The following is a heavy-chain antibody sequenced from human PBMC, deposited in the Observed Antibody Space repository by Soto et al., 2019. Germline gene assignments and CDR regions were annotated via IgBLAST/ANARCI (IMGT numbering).Heavy chain of an antibody. CDR1: GGSISSGGYY. Sequence: LCGGSISSGGYYWSWIRQHPGKGLEWIGYIYYSGSTYYNPSLKSRVTISVDTSKNQFSLKLSSVTAADTAVYYCARDNSSGWGLFDYWGQGTLVTVSS. J-gene: IGHJ4*02. CDR2: IYYSGST. V-gene: IGHV4-31*02. D-gene: IGHD6-19*01. CDR3: ARDNSSGWGLFDY.